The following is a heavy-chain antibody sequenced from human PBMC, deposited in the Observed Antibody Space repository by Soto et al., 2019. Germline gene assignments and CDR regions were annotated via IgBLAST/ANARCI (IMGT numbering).Heavy chain of an antibody. CDR2: IWDDGSKK. Sequence: QVELVESGGGVVQPGRSLRLSCAASGFTFRTYAMHWFRQAPGKGLEWVAVIWDDGSKKYYAASVKGRFTISRDNSKNALYLQMNSLIAEDMSVYYCARDRGGTQFVIVTAAAETGYYGMAVWGQGTTVTVSS. CDR1: GFTFRTYA. V-gene: IGHV3-33*01. D-gene: IGHD2-2*01. CDR3: ARDRGGTQFVIVTAAAETGYYGMAV. J-gene: IGHJ6*02.